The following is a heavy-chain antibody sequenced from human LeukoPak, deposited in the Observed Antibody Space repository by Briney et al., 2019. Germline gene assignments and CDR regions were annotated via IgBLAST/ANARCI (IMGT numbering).Heavy chain of an antibody. CDR2: IYTSGST. J-gene: IGHJ3*02. CDR1: GGSISSGSYY. CDR3: ARDCSGGSCCAFDI. V-gene: IGHV4-61*02. D-gene: IGHD2-15*01. Sequence: ETSQTLSLTCTVSGGSISSGSYYWSWIRQPAGKGLEWIGRIYTSGSTNYNPSLKSRVTISVDKSKNQFSLKLSSVTAADTAVYYCARDCSGGSCCAFDIWGQGTMVTVSS.